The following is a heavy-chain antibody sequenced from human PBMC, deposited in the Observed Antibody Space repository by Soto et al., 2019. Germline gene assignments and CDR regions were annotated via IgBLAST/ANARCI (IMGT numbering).Heavy chain of an antibody. Sequence: PGGSLRLSCAASGFTFTTYWMHWVRQAPGKGLAWVSRINHNGRAVDYADSVKGRFTMSRDNDQNTVYLQMNSLGAEDTAVYYCARDLLQSRYCSGGSCYPVASEYWGHGTLVTVSS. V-gene: IGHV3-74*01. CDR3: ARDLLQSRYCSGGSCYPVASEY. J-gene: IGHJ4*01. CDR2: INHNGRAV. CDR1: GFTFTTYW. D-gene: IGHD2-15*01.